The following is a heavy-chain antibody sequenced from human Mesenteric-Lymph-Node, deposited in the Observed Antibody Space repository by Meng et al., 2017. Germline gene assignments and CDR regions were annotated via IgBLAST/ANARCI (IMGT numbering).Heavy chain of an antibody. Sequence: VPRVECGGGVVQAGTSLRLSCAASGFTFSSYGMHWVRQAPGKGLEWVGLIYSDGSKTYHADSSRFTISRDNSKNTLYLQVNSLTVEDTAMYYCARDDVLLGNNLDYWGQGTLVTVSS. CDR1: GFTFSSYG. CDR2: IYSDGSKT. V-gene: IGHV3-33*01. D-gene: IGHD3-16*01. J-gene: IGHJ4*02. CDR3: ARDDVLLGNNLDY.